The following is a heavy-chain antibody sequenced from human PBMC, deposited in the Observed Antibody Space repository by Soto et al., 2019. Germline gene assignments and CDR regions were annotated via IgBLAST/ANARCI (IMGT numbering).Heavy chain of an antibody. Sequence: GGSLRLSCAASGFTFSSYSMNWVRQAPGKGLEWVSYISSSSSTIYYADSVKGRFTISRDNAENSLYLQMNSLRAEDTAVYYCARDRLVSYYYYGMDVWGQGTTVTVSS. CDR1: GFTFSSYS. V-gene: IGHV3-48*01. CDR3: ARDRLVSYYYYGMDV. J-gene: IGHJ6*02. CDR2: ISSSSSTI. D-gene: IGHD6-19*01.